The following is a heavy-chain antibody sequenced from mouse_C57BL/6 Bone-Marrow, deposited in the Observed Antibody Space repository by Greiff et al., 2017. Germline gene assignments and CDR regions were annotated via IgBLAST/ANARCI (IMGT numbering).Heavy chain of an antibody. Sequence: VQLKESGAELVRPGASVKLSCTASGFNIKDDYMHWVKQRPEQGLEWIGWIDPENGDTEYASKFQGKATITADTSSNTAYLQLSSLTSEDTAVYYCTDYWFAYWGQGTLVTVSA. D-gene: IGHD1-1*02. J-gene: IGHJ3*01. CDR1: GFNIKDDY. CDR2: IDPENGDT. V-gene: IGHV14-4*01. CDR3: TDYWFAY.